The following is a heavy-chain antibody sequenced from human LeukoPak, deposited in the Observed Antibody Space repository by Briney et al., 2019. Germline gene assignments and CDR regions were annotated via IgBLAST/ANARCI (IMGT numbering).Heavy chain of an antibody. CDR1: GFTFSSYA. V-gene: IGHV4-39*01. CDR3: ARSRDYYYYFGLDV. CDR2: LHYSGST. Sequence: GSLRLSCAASGFTFSSYAMSWVRQPPGKGLEWIGNLHYSGSTSYNPSLKSRVTISVDTSKNQFSLKLSSVTAADTAVYYCARSRDYYYYFGLDVWGQGTTVTVSS. J-gene: IGHJ6*02.